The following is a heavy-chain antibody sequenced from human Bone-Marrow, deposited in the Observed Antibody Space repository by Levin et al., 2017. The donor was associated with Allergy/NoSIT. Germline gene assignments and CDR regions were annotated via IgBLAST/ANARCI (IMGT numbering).Heavy chain of an antibody. J-gene: IGHJ5*02. D-gene: IGHD4-11*01. CDR1: GGTFTSYN. CDR2: IIPSVDLT. CDR3: AREVSTVTIDRFDP. V-gene: IGHV1-69*04. Sequence: SVKVSCKASGGTFTSYNINWVRQAPGEGLEWMGMIIPSVDLTNYAEKFQGRVTITADKSTSTAYMELSSLRSEDTAIYYCAREVSTVTIDRFDPWGQGTLVTVSS.